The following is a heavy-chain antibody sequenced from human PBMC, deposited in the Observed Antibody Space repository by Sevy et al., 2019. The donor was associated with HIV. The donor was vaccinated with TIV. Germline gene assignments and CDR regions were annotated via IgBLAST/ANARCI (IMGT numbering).Heavy chain of an antibody. CDR3: ARSRLREFDF. J-gene: IGHJ4*02. CDR2: IYGDDSDT. V-gene: IGHV5-51*01. D-gene: IGHD5-12*01. Sequence: GESLKISCKTSGYNFRNYWIGWVRQVPGKGLEWMGVIYGDDSDTRLSPSFEGHVTMSVDKSINTAHLQWTALTASDSAMYYCARSRLREFDFWGPGTLVTVSS. CDR1: GYNFRNYW.